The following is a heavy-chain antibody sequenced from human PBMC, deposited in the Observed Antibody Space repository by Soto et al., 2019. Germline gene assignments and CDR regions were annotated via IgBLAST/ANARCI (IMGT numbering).Heavy chain of an antibody. Sequence: QVRLVQSGAEVKKPGASVKVSCKASGYTFTNNYIHWVRQAPGQGLEWVGMVNPSGGATRYQEKLQSRITLTRDTSTNTVYMELSRLTPEDTALYYCARLRFGSGSYDYWGQGALVTVSS. D-gene: IGHD3-10*01. CDR2: VNPSGGAT. CDR1: GYTFTNNY. CDR3: ARLRFGSGSYDY. V-gene: IGHV1-46*01. J-gene: IGHJ4*02.